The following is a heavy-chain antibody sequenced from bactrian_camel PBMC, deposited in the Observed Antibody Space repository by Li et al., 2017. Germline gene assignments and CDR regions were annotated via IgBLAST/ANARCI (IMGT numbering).Heavy chain of an antibody. D-gene: IGHD6*01. V-gene: IGHV3S53*01. CDR1: GFISNGCG. CDR2: ILHGGSS. CDR3: KTQPLVKAGCDY. Sequence: HVQLVESGGDSVQPGGSLRLSCTAPGFISNGCGVDWYRQTAGKEREWVSSILHGGSSSYDDSVKGRFTMSKDSLDTVYLQMNSLKPEDTAVYSCKTQPLVKAGCDYSGQGTQVTVS. J-gene: IGHJ4*01.